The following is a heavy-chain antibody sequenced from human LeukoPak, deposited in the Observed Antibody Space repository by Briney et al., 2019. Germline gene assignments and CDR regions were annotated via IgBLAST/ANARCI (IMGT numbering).Heavy chain of an antibody. CDR2: LNQDGSVQ. D-gene: IGHD2-8*01. Sequence: GGSLRLSCVASGFTFSHYYMMWYRQAPGKELEWVANLNQDGSVQLYGDSVRGRFTISRDNAKNSVYIQMNSLRVEDTAMYYCARDHNVADVWGQGTMVTVS. CDR1: GFTFSHYY. J-gene: IGHJ3*01. V-gene: IGHV3-7*01. CDR3: ARDHNVADV.